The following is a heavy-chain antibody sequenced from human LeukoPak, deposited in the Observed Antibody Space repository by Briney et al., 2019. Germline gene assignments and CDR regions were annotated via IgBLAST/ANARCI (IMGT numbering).Heavy chain of an antibody. CDR1: GFTFSSYV. CDR2: IPYHGIIK. J-gene: IGHJ4*02. CDR3: AKDRFEGSAWYGPFEH. D-gene: IGHD6-19*01. V-gene: IGHV3-30*04. Sequence: GGSLRLSCAASGFTFSSYVMHWVRQAPGKGLEWVAIIPYHGIIKYYAESQKSRFTISRDNSKNTLYLQMNSLRTEDTAVYYCAKDRFEGSAWYGPFEHWGQGTLVTVSS.